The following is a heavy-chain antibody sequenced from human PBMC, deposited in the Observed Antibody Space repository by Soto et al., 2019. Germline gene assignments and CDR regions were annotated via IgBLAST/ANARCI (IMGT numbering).Heavy chain of an antibody. CDR3: ARERILIAVAGRGDYFDY. J-gene: IGHJ4*02. CDR1: GYTFTSYA. CDR2: INAGNGNT. D-gene: IGHD6-19*01. Sequence: ASVKVSCKASGYTFTSYAMHWVRQAPGQRLEWMGWINAGNGNTKYSQKFQGRVTITRDTSASTAYMELSSLRSDDTAVYYCARERILIAVAGRGDYFDYWGQGTLVTVSS. V-gene: IGHV1-3*01.